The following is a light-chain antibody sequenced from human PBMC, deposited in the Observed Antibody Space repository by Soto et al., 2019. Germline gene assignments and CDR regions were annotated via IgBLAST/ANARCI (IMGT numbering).Light chain of an antibody. CDR1: SSNIGAGYD. V-gene: IGLV1-40*01. Sequence: QSVLTQPPSVSGAPGQRVAISCTGSSSNIGAGYDVHWYQQYPGTAPKLVTYGNTNRPSGVPDRFSGSQSGTSASLAITGLQAEDEADYYCQSYDSSLDWVFGGGTQLTVL. CDR2: GNT. CDR3: QSYDSSLDWV. J-gene: IGLJ3*02.